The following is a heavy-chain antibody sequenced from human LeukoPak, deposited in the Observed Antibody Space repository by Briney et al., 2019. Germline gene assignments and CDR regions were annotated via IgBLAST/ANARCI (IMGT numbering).Heavy chain of an antibody. CDR3: ARDITNDYYDSSGYYAFDY. CDR1: GYTFTSYG. CDR2: ISAYNGNT. Sequence: AAVKVSCKASGYTFTSYGISWVRQAPGQGLEWMGWISAYNGNTNYAQKLQGRVTMTTDTSTSTAYMELRSLRSDDTAVYYCARDITNDYYDSSGYYAFDYWGQGTLVTVSS. D-gene: IGHD3-22*01. V-gene: IGHV1-18*01. J-gene: IGHJ4*02.